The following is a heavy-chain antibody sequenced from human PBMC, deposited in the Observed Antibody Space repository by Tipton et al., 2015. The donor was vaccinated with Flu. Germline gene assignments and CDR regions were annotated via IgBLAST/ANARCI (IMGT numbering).Heavy chain of an antibody. D-gene: IGHD3-22*01. Sequence: QLVQSGAEVKMPGASVKVSCKTSGYSFTNYGISWVRQAPGQGLEWLGWISPYDGNTNYAQNLLGRVTMATDTSTSTAYMELKSLISDDTAVYFCARGWLEDAFDIWGQGTMVTVSS. J-gene: IGHJ3*02. CDR2: ISPYDGNT. V-gene: IGHV1-18*04. CDR1: GYSFTNYG. CDR3: ARGWLEDAFDI.